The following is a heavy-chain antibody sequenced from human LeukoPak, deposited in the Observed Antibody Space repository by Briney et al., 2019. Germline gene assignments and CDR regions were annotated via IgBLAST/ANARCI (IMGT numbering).Heavy chain of an antibody. J-gene: IGHJ4*02. V-gene: IGHV3-23*01. D-gene: IGHD2-8*02. Sequence: GGFLRLSCAASGFTFSTFAMIWVRQPPGKGLEWVSSIFPSGGEIHYADSVRGRFTISRDNSKSTLSLQMNSLRAEDTAIYYCATYRQVLLPFESWGQGTLVTVSS. CDR2: IFPSGGEI. CDR3: ATYRQVLLPFES. CDR1: GFTFSTFA.